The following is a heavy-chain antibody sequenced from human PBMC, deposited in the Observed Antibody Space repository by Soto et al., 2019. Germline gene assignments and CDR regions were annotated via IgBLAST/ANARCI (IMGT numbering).Heavy chain of an antibody. CDR1: GYTFTTFG. V-gene: IGHV1-18*04. D-gene: IGHD5-18*01. J-gene: IGHJ6*02. Sequence: QVQLVQSGSEVKKVGASVKVSCKASGYTFTTFGISWVRQAPGQGLEWMGWISTYNGDTNYEANFQSRVTLTTDASTSTSYMELRSLRPDDSAVYYCAASDYRGSGGYNTKGWYGMDVWVQGTTVTVSS. CDR3: AASDYRGSGGYNTKGWYGMDV. CDR2: ISTYNGDT.